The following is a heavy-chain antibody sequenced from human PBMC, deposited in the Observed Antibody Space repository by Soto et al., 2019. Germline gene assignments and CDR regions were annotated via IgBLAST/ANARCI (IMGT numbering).Heavy chain of an antibody. CDR3: ARVSVLGYDFWSGYPTTFDC. CDR1: GFTFRSYW. Sequence: GVSRRLSCAGSGFTFRSYWMHWVRQAPGKGLVWVSRINSDGMRTSYADSVKGRFTISRDKAKNTLYLQMNSLRAEDTAVHYCARVSVLGYDFWSGYPTTFDCWGQGTLVTVSS. J-gene: IGHJ4*02. V-gene: IGHV3-74*01. D-gene: IGHD3-3*01. CDR2: INSDGMRT.